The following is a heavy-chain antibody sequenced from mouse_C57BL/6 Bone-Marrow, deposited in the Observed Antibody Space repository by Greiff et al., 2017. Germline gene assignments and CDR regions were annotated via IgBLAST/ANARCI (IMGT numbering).Heavy chain of an antibody. CDR2: ISDGGSYT. Sequence: EVQGVESGGGLVKPGGSLKLSCAASGFTFSSYAMSWVRQTPEKRLEWVATISDGGSYTYYPDNVKGRFTISRDNAKNNLYLQVSHLKSEDTAMYYCARICYSKCDAMDYWGQGTSVTVSS. V-gene: IGHV5-4*01. J-gene: IGHJ4*01. CDR3: ARICYSKCDAMDY. D-gene: IGHD2-5*01. CDR1: GFTFSSYA.